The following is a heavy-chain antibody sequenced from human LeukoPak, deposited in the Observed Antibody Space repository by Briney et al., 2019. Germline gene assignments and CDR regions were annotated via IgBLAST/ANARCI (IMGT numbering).Heavy chain of an antibody. Sequence: PGESLRISCKGSGYSFTKNWISWVRQMPGKGLEWVGTIEPSDSYTNYSPSFQGHVTISADKSISTAYLQWSSLKASDTAMYYCARGLIRSFDYWGQGTLVTVSS. J-gene: IGHJ4*02. CDR3: ARGLIRSFDY. V-gene: IGHV5-10-1*01. CDR1: GYSFTKNW. D-gene: IGHD2/OR15-2a*01. CDR2: IEPSDSYT.